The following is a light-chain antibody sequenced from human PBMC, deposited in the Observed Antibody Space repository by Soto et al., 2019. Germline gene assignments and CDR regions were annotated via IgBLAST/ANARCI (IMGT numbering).Light chain of an antibody. V-gene: IGLV2-8*01. J-gene: IGLJ1*01. CDR1: SSDVGGYDS. CDR2: DVD. CDR3: SSYAGSNTFV. Sequence: LTQPPSASGSPGQSVTISCSGTSSDVGGYDSVSWYQHHPGKVPKLIIFDVDKWPSGVPDRFSGFKSGNTASLTVSGLRAEDEADYYCSSYAGSNTFVFGTGTKGTVL.